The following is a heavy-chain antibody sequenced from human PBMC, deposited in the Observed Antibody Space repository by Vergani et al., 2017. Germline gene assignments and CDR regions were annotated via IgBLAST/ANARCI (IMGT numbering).Heavy chain of an antibody. V-gene: IGHV5-51*01. CDR2: IYPADSDT. CDR3: ARHTTYSDS. Sequence: EEELVQSGPEMSQPGESLKISCNGSEYSFGNYWIGWVRQMPGKGLEWMGIIYPADSDTRYSPSFKGKVTISADKSISTAFLQWDSLKASDTALYYCARHTTYSDSWGQGTLVTV. J-gene: IGHJ4*02. D-gene: IGHD1-1*01. CDR1: EYSFGNYW.